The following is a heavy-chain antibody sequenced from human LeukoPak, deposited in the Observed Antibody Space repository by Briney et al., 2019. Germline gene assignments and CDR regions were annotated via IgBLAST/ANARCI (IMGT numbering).Heavy chain of an antibody. V-gene: IGHV1-24*01. Sequence: ASVKVSCKVSGYTLTELSMHWVRQAPGKGLEWMGGFDPEDGETIYAQKFQGRVTMTRDTSTSTVYMELSSLRSEDTAVYYCARERGYSTDAFDIWGQGTMVTVSS. CDR3: ARERGYSTDAFDI. D-gene: IGHD6-13*01. CDR1: GYTLTELS. CDR2: FDPEDGET. J-gene: IGHJ3*02.